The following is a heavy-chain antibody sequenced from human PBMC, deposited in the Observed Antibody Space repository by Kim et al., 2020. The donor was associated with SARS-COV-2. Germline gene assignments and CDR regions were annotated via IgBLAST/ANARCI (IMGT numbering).Heavy chain of an antibody. CDR2: IYYSGST. CDR1: GGSISSSSYY. CDR3: ARQGYYDSSGYYPGCYFDY. Sequence: SETLSLTCTVSGGSISSSSYYWGWIRQPPGKGLEWIGSIYYSGSTYYNPSLKSRVTISVDTSKNQFSLKLSSVTAADTAVYYCARQGYYDSSGYYPGCYFDYWGQGTLVTVSS. D-gene: IGHD3-22*01. J-gene: IGHJ4*02. V-gene: IGHV4-39*01.